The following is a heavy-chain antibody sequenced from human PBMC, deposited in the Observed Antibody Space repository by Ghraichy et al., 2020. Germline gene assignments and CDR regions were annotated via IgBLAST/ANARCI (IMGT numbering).Heavy chain of an antibody. CDR2: ITSTSSST. V-gene: IGHV3-23*01. J-gene: IGHJ6*02. CDR1: KFTFSNYA. CDR3: AKTVAGFYYYGLDV. Sequence: GESLNISCAASKFTFSNYAMIWVRQAPGKGLEWISSITSTSSSTYYADSVKGRFTVSRDNSKTTLYLQMNNLRADDTAVYYCAKTVAGFYYYGLDVWGRGTTVTVSS. D-gene: IGHD6-19*01.